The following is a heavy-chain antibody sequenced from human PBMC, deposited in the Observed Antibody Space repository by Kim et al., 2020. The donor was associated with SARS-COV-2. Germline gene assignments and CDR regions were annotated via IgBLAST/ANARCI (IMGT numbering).Heavy chain of an antibody. CDR2: ISSSSSYT. D-gene: IGHD3-9*01. Sequence: GGSLRLSCAASGFTFSDYYMSWIRQAPGKGLEWVSYISSSSSYTNYADSVKGRFTISRDNAKNSLYLQMNSLRAEDTAVYYCARAPRYLLADYYYYGMDVWGQGTTVTVSS. CDR1: GFTFSDYY. J-gene: IGHJ6*02. CDR3: ARAPRYLLADYYYYGMDV. V-gene: IGHV3-11*06.